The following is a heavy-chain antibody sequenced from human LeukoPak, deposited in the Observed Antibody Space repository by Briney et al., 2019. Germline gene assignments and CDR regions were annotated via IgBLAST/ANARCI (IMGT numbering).Heavy chain of an antibody. Sequence: GRSLRVSFVTTGFIFDDYAMHWVRPAGRKGLEGVSGISWNSGSIGYADSVKGRFTISRDNAKNSLYLQMNSLRAEDMALYYCAKDIGPGVRDNWYYFDYWGQGTLVTVSS. CDR3: AKDIGPGVRDNWYYFDY. D-gene: IGHD1-1*01. CDR1: GFIFDDYA. J-gene: IGHJ4*02. V-gene: IGHV3-9*03. CDR2: ISWNSGSI.